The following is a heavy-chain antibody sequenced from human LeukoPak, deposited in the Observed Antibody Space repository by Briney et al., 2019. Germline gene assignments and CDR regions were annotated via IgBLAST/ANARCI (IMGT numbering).Heavy chain of an antibody. CDR3: ARDWRIGVSGDIHFDY. J-gene: IGHJ4*02. Sequence: ASVKVSCKASGYTFTTYGISWVRQAPGQGLEWMGWISASNGNTNYAQKFQGRVTMTTDTSTSTAYMELRSLGSDDTAVYYCARDWRIGVSGDIHFDYWGQGTLVTVSS. CDR1: GYTFTTYG. D-gene: IGHD6-19*01. V-gene: IGHV1-18*01. CDR2: ISASNGNT.